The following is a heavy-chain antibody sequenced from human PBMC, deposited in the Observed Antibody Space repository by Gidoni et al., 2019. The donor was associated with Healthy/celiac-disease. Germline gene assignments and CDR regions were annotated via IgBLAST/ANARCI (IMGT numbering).Heavy chain of an antibody. Sequence: QVQLVQSGADVKTPGSSVKVSCKASGVTFSSYAISWVRQAPGQGLEWMGGIISIFGTANYAQKFQGRVTITADESTSTAYMELSSLRSEDTAVYYCASGDYGDSDAFDIWGQGTMVTVSS. CDR2: IISIFGTA. J-gene: IGHJ3*02. D-gene: IGHD4-17*01. CDR3: ASGDYGDSDAFDI. V-gene: IGHV1-69*01. CDR1: GVTFSSYA.